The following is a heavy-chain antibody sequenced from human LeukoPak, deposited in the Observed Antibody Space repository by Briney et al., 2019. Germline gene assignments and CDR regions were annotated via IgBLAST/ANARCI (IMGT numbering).Heavy chain of an antibody. Sequence: GGSLRLSCAASGFSFSSYWMSWVRQAPGKGLEWVANIQSDGSVQQYVDSVKGRLTISRDNAKNSLYLQMNSLRAEDTAVYYCARIPRGSGWSFLDFWGQGTLVTVTS. CDR2: IQSDGSVQ. CDR3: ARIPRGSGWSFLDF. V-gene: IGHV3-7*01. D-gene: IGHD6-19*01. J-gene: IGHJ4*02. CDR1: GFSFSSYW.